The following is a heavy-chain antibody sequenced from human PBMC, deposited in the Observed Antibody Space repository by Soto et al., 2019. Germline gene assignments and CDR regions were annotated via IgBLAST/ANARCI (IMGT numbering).Heavy chain of an antibody. CDR2: ISYDGSNK. J-gene: IGHJ6*02. Sequence: QVQLVESGGGVVQPGRSLRLSCAASGFTFSSYGMHWVRQAPGKGLEWVAVISYDGSNKYYADSVKGRFTISRDNSKNTLYLQMNSLRAEDTAVYYCAKEIWDQTITMVRGVINYYYYYYGMDVWGQGTTVTVSS. CDR1: GFTFSSYG. V-gene: IGHV3-30*18. CDR3: AKEIWDQTITMVRGVINYYYYYYGMDV. D-gene: IGHD3-10*01.